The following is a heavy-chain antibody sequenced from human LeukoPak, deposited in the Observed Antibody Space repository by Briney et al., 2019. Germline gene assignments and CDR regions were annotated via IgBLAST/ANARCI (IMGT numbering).Heavy chain of an antibody. D-gene: IGHD5-18*01. Sequence: GGSLRLSCAASGFTFSDYYMSWIRQAPGKGLEWVSYISGSSNYINYADSVKGRFTTSRDNSKNTLYLQMNSLRAEDTAVYYCTKGTIWLPFDYWGQGTLVTVSS. J-gene: IGHJ4*02. CDR2: ISGSSNYI. V-gene: IGHV3-11*05. CDR3: TKGTIWLPFDY. CDR1: GFTFSDYY.